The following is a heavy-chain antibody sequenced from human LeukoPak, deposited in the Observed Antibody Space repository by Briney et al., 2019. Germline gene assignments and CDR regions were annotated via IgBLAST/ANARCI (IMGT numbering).Heavy chain of an antibody. D-gene: IGHD4-17*01. J-gene: IGHJ3*02. CDR1: GFTFSGYS. CDR3: ARDRVEADYGDYGAFDI. V-gene: IGHV3-21*01. Sequence: GSLRLSCAASGFTFSGYSMNWVRQAPGKGLEWVSSISSSSSYIYYADSVKGRFTISRDNAKNSLYLQMNSLRAEDTAVYYCARDRVEADYGDYGAFDIWGQGTMVTVSS. CDR2: ISSSSSYI.